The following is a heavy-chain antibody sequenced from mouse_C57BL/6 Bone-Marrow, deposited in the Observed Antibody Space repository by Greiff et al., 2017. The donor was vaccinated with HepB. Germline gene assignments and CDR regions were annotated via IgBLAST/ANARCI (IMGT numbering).Heavy chain of an antibody. V-gene: IGHV5-17*01. CDR2: ISSGSSTI. Sequence: VMLVASGGGLVKPGGSLKLSCAASGFTFSDYGMHWVRQAPEKGLEWVAYISSGSSTIYYADTVKGRITISRDNDKNTLFRQMTSLRSEDTAMYYGARGYYGSSPYWYFDVWGTGTTVTVSS. J-gene: IGHJ1*03. CDR1: GFTFSDYG. CDR3: ARGYYGSSPYWYFDV. D-gene: IGHD1-1*01.